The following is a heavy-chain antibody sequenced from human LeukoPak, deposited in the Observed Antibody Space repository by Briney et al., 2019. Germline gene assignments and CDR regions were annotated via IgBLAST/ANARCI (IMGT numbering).Heavy chain of an antibody. Sequence: SETLSLTCTVSGGSISSYYWSWIRQPAGKGLEWIGRIYTSGSTNYNPSLKSRVTMSVDTSKNQFSLKLSSVTAADTAVYYCARDSSAEYYDILTGYSYFDYWGQGTQVTVSS. V-gene: IGHV4-4*07. CDR2: IYTSGST. D-gene: IGHD3-9*01. CDR3: ARDSSAEYYDILTGYSYFDY. CDR1: GGSISSYY. J-gene: IGHJ4*02.